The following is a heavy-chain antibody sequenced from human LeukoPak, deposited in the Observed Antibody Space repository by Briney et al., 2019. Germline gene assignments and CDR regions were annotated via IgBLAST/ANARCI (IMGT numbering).Heavy chain of an antibody. J-gene: IGHJ6*02. D-gene: IGHD5-18*01. CDR1: GFTFSSYW. CDR3: ARGSYGSYFNNNAMDV. CDR2: INSDGSST. V-gene: IGHV3-74*01. Sequence: GGSLRLSCAASGFTFSSYWMHWVRQAPGKGLVWVSRINSDGSSTSYADSVKGRFTISRDNAKNSLYLQMNRLRVEDTAVYYCARGSYGSYFNNNAMDVWGQGTTVIVSS.